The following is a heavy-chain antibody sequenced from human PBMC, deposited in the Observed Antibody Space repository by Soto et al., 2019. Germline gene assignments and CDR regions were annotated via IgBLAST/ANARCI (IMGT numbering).Heavy chain of an antibody. Sequence: QVQLQESGPGLVKPSETLSLTCTVSGGSISRYYWSWIRQTPGTGLEWLGYIYYSESTNYNPSLKSRVSISVDPSKNQFSLKLSSVTAADTAVYYCARAAGQDGYTPHWFAHWGQGTLVTVSS. CDR2: IYYSEST. J-gene: IGHJ5*02. CDR1: GGSISRYY. V-gene: IGHV4-59*01. CDR3: ARAAGQDGYTPHWFAH. D-gene: IGHD5-12*01.